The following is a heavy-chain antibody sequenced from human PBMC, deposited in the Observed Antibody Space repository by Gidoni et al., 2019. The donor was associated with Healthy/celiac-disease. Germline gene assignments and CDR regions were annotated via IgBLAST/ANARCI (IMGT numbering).Heavy chain of an antibody. Sequence: QVQLQESGPGLVKPSQTLSLTGTFSGRSISSGGYYWSWIRQHPGKGLEWIGYIYYSGSTYYNPSLKSRVTISVDTSKNQFSLKLSSVTAADTAVYYCARGSTIFGVVIDYWGQGTLVTVSS. V-gene: IGHV4-31*03. D-gene: IGHD3-3*01. J-gene: IGHJ4*02. CDR1: GRSISSGGYY. CDR3: ARGSTIFGVVIDY. CDR2: IYYSGST.